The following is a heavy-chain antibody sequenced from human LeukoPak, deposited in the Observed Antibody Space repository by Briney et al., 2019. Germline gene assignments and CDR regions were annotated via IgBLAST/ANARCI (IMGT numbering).Heavy chain of an antibody. Sequence: GSLRLSCAASGFTFSSYWMHWVRQAPGKGLVWVSRINSDGSRISYADSVKGRFTISRDNSKNSLYPQMNSLRTEGTALYYCAKDNRPYYYDSSGYFFDYWGQGTLVTVSS. J-gene: IGHJ4*02. CDR3: AKDNRPYYYDSSGYFFDY. CDR1: GFTFSSYW. CDR2: INSDGSRI. V-gene: IGHV3-74*01. D-gene: IGHD3-22*01.